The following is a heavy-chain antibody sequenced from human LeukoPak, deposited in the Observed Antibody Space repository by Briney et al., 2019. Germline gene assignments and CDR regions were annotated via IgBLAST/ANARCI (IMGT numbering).Heavy chain of an antibody. CDR3: AKASAMIVVVSKHFDY. CDR1: GYSISSDY. D-gene: IGHD3-22*01. J-gene: IGHJ4*02. Sequence: PSETLSLTCTVSGYSISSDYYWGWVRQAPGKGLEWVSAISGSGGSTYYADSVKGRFTISRDNSKNTLYLQMNSLRAEDTAVYYCAKASAMIVVVSKHFDYWGQGTLVTVSS. CDR2: ISGSGGST. V-gene: IGHV3-23*01.